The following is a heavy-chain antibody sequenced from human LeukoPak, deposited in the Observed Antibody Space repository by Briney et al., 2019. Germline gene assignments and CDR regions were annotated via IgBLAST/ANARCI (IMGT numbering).Heavy chain of an antibody. CDR3: ARDRGYSYGLYYFDY. Sequence: ASVKVSCKASGYTFTSYYMHWVRQAPGQGLEWMGIINPSGGSTSYAQKFQGRVTMTTDTSTSTVYMELSSLRSEDTAVYYCARDRGYSYGLYYFDYWGQGTLVTVSS. V-gene: IGHV1-46*01. CDR2: INPSGGST. D-gene: IGHD5-18*01. CDR1: GYTFTSYY. J-gene: IGHJ4*02.